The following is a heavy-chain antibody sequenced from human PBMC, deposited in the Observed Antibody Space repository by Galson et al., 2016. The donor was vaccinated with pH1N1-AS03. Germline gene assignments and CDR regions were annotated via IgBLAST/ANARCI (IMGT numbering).Heavy chain of an antibody. D-gene: IGHD2-8*01. CDR3: ARGLGGDNGYALDY. CDR1: GFTFSSYS. V-gene: IGHV3-48*01. J-gene: IGHJ4*02. CDR2: IRTTSTLV. Sequence: SLRLSCAASGFTFSSYSFNWVRQAPGKGLEWISYIRTTSTLVYYADSVKGRFTISRDNAKSSLYLQMSSLRAEDTGVYYCARGLGGDNGYALDYWGQGTLVTVSS.